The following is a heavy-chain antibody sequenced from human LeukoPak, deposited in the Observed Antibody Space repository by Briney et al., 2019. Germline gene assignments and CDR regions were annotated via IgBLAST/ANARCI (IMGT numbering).Heavy chain of an antibody. CDR3: AKRVPYTSSSVYFDY. CDR1: GFTFSSYG. V-gene: IGHV3-23*01. J-gene: IGHJ4*02. CDR2: ISDDGRST. Sequence: GGSLRLSCAASGFTFSSYGMSWVRQAPGKGLEWVSSISDDGRSTYYADSVKGRFTISKDNSKNTMYPQMNNLRAEDTAIYYCAKRVPYTSSSVYFDYWGQGTLVTVSS. D-gene: IGHD6-6*01.